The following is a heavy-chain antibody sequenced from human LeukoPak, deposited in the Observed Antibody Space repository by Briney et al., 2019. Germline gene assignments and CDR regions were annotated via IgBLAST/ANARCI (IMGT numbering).Heavy chain of an antibody. V-gene: IGHV4-39*01. J-gene: IGHJ3*02. D-gene: IGHD2/OR15-2a*01. CDR3: ARRGADIYDIGPFDI. CDR1: GGSISSSSSY. Sequence: PSETLSLTCTVSGGSISSSSSYWVWFRQPPGKGLEWIGDIYYSGTTYYNPSLKSRVTISVDTSRSQFSLKLTSVTAADTAVYYCARRGADIYDIGPFDIWGQGTMVTVSS. CDR2: IYYSGTT.